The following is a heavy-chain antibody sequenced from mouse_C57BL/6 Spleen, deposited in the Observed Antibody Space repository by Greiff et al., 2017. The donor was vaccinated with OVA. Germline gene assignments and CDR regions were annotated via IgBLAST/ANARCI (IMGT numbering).Heavy chain of an antibody. CDR3: ARERDYYGSYYFDY. CDR2: INPNNGGT. CDR1: GYTFTDYN. Sequence: EVQLQQSGPELVKPGASLKIPCKASGYTFTDYNMDWVKQSHGKSLEWIGDINPNNGGTIYNQKFKGKATLTVDKSSSTAYMELRSLTSEDTAVYYCARERDYYGSYYFDYWGQGTTLTVSS. J-gene: IGHJ2*01. V-gene: IGHV1-18*01. D-gene: IGHD1-1*01.